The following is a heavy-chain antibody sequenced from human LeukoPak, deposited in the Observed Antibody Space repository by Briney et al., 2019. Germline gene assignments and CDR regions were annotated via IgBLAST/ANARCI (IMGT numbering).Heavy chain of an antibody. J-gene: IGHJ4*02. CDR1: GYTFRSYD. CDR3: ARDRDSSGWHVADH. D-gene: IGHD6-19*01. V-gene: IGHV1-18*01. CDR2: ISPNNGNT. Sequence: ASVKLSCKASGYTFRSYDITWVRQSPGQGLEWMGWISPNNGNTNYAQKFQGRVTMTTDPPTSKAYMEMRSLRSDDTAVYYCARDRDSSGWHVADHWGQGTLVTVSS.